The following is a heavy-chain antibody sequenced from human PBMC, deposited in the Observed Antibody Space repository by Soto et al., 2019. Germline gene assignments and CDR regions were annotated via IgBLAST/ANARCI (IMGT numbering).Heavy chain of an antibody. CDR1: GFTFSISS. V-gene: IGHV1-58*01. J-gene: IGHJ4*02. D-gene: IGHD3-9*01. CDR2: IVVGSGNK. Sequence: PVEGSFKGSGFTFSISSVQGGGQAREKRLEWIGWIVVGSGNKNYAKKFQERVTITRDMSTSTAYMELSSLSSEDTAVYYCAGPTLTGSFDYWDQGTLVTVSS. CDR3: AGPTLTGSFDY.